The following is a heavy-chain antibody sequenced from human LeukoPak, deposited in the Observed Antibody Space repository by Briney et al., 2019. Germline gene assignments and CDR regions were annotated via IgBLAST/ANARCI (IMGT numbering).Heavy chain of an antibody. V-gene: IGHV1-2*06. J-gene: IGHJ6*03. Sequence: ASVKVSCKASGYTFTANYIHWVRQAPGQGLEWVGRIHPKSGGANYAQKFRDRVTLTRDTSINTAYMELSGLRSDDAAVYYCARAYYDSSGYFGWGTDYYYYYRDVWGEGTTVTIPS. CDR3: ARAYYDSSGYFGWGTDYYYYYRDV. CDR1: GYTFTANY. CDR2: IHPKSGGA. D-gene: IGHD3-22*01.